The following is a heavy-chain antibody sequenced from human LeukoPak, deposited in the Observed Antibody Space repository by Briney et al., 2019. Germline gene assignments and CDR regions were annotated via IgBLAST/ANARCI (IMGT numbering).Heavy chain of an antibody. D-gene: IGHD1-26*01. CDR2: ISSNNDVT. CDR3: ARHMGHTGYFDF. V-gene: IGHV1-2*02. CDR1: GYSFTGYY. J-gene: IGHJ4*02. Sequence: GASVKVSCKASGYSFTGYYIHWVRQAPGHGLEWMGWISSNNDVTKYAQKFQDRVTLTRDISISTVYMELNRLTSDDTAVYYCARHMGHTGYFDFWGQGTLVTVSS.